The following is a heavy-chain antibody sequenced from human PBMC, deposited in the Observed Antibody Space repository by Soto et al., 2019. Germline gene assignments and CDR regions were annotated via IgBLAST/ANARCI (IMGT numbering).Heavy chain of an antibody. CDR2: IYPVDSDT. D-gene: IGHD5-18*01. CDR3: ARYWHSYSLNYYRGMDV. Sequence: GESLKISCKGSGYNFATDWIGRVRQMPGKGLEWMGIIYPVDSDTRYSPSFQGQVTISADKSISTAYLQWSSLKASDTAMYYCARYWHSYSLNYYRGMDVWGQGTTVTVSS. CDR1: GYNFATDW. V-gene: IGHV5-51*01. J-gene: IGHJ6*02.